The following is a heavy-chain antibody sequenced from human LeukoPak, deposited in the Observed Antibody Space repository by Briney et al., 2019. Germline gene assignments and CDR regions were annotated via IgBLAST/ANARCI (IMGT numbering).Heavy chain of an antibody. CDR3: ARTRRDMITFGESNGWRAFDI. J-gene: IGHJ3*02. Sequence: SETLSLTCTVSGGSISSYYWSWIRQPPGKGLEWIGYIYYSGSTNYNPSLKSRVTISVDTSKNQFSLKLSSVTAADTAVYYCARTRRDMITFGESNGWRAFDIWGQGTMVTVSS. V-gene: IGHV4-59*01. D-gene: IGHD3-16*01. CDR1: GGSISSYY. CDR2: IYYSGST.